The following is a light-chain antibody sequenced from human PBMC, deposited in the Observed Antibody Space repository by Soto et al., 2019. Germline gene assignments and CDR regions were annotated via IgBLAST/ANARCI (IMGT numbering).Light chain of an antibody. J-gene: IGKJ1*01. CDR1: QSVSNNY. CDR2: GAS. V-gene: IGKV3-20*01. Sequence: EIVLTQSPGTLSLSPGERATLSCRTSQSVSNNYLAWYQQKPGQAPRLLIYGASSRATGIPDRFSGSGSGTDFTLSISRLEPEDFAVYYCQQYSSLWTCGQGTKVDIK. CDR3: QQYSSLWT.